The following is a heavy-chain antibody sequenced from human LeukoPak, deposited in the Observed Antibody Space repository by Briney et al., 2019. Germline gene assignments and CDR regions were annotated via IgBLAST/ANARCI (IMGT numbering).Heavy chain of an antibody. Sequence: SETLSLTCTVSGGSISSGGYYWRRIPQHPGKGLEWIGYIYYSGSTYYNPSLKSRVTISVDTSKKQFSLKLSSVTAADTGVYYCARITMPVSGMDYGGQGTLVTVS. V-gene: IGHV4-31*03. J-gene: IGHJ4*02. D-gene: IGHD3-10*01. CDR2: IYYSGST. CDR1: GGSISSGGYY. CDR3: ARITMPVSGMDY.